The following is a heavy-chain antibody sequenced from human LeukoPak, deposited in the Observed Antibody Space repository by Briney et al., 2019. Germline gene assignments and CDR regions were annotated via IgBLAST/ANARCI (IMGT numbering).Heavy chain of an antibody. J-gene: IGHJ4*02. CDR1: GGSIITYY. V-gene: IGHV4-59*01. Sequence: SETLSLTCTVSGGSIITYYWSWTRQPPGKGLEWIGYIYYSGGSTFYNPSLKSRVTISLDTSKNHFSLKLSSVTAADTAVYYCARGSFWSGRFEYWGQGTLVTVSA. D-gene: IGHD3-3*01. CDR2: IYYSGGST. CDR3: ARGSFWSGRFEY.